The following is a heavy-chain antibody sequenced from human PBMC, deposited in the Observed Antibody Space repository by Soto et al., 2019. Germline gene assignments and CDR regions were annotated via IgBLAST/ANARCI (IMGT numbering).Heavy chain of an antibody. D-gene: IGHD1-26*01. V-gene: IGHV4-4*02. CDR2: IYNTGST. Sequence: QVQLQESGPGLVKPSGTLSLTCGVFGGSISNSNWWTWVRQPPGKGLEWIGEIYNTGSTNNNSSLMSAVTVSLDKPNTRFSVELSSVTASDTAVYYCAHRPIVGAAIWGQGTLVTVSS. J-gene: IGHJ4*02. CDR1: GGSISNSNW. CDR3: AHRPIVGAAI.